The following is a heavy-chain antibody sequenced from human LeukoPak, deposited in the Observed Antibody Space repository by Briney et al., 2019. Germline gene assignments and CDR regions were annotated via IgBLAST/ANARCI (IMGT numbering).Heavy chain of an antibody. J-gene: IGHJ4*02. CDR1: GGSFSGYY. D-gene: IGHD6-19*01. V-gene: IGHV4-34*01. CDR3: ARDYRQWLVGYFDY. CDR2: INHSGST. Sequence: PSETLSLTCAVYGGSFSGYYWSWIRQPPGKGLEWIGEINHSGSTNYNPSLKSRVTISVDTSKNQFSLKLSSVTAADTAVYYCARDYRQWLVGYFDYWGQGTLVTVSS.